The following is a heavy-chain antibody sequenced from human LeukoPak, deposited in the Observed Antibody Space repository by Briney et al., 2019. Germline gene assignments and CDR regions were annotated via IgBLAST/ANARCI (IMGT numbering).Heavy chain of an antibody. CDR3: ARVRGYSYGPFDY. V-gene: IGHV4-30-2*01. D-gene: IGHD5-18*01. CDR1: GASISSGGYS. Sequence: SETLSLTCVVSGASISSGGYSWTWLRQPPGKGLEWIGHLYRTGNTYYNPSLETRVTISVDRSMNQSSLKVNSLTAADTAVYYCARVRGYSYGPFDYWGQGTLVTVSS. CDR2: LYRTGNT. J-gene: IGHJ4*02.